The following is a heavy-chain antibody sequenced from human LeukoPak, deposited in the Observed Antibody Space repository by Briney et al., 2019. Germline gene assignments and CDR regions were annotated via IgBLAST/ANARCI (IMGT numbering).Heavy chain of an antibody. J-gene: IGHJ3*02. CDR1: GFTFGKYW. CDR3: ARRGGSRGWGAFDI. V-gene: IGHV3-7*03. D-gene: IGHD6-19*01. Sequence: QAGGSLRLSCVASGFTFGKYWMSWVRQAPGKGLEWVANIKLDGSEKNYVDSVKGRFTISRDNSKNTLSLQMSSLRVEDTAIYYCARRGGSRGWGAFDIWGQGTIVTVSS. CDR2: IKLDGSEK.